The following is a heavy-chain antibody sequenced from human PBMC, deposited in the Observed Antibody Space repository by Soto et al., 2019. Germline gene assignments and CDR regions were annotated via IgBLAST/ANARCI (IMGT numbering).Heavy chain of an antibody. D-gene: IGHD1-7*01. V-gene: IGHV1-8*01. Sequence: QVQLVQSGAEVKKPGASVKVSCKASGYSFTSYDINWVRQATGQGLEWMGWMNPNSGNTGYAQKFQGRVTMTTNTSISTAYMELSSLRSEDTAVYHCARGGQKDRITGTTNYWGQGTLVTVSS. CDR1: GYSFTSYD. CDR2: MNPNSGNT. CDR3: ARGGQKDRITGTTNY. J-gene: IGHJ4*02.